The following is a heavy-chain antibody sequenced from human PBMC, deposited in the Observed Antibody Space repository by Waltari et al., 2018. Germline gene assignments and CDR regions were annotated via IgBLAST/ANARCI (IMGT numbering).Heavy chain of an antibody. J-gene: IGHJ4*02. CDR1: RNDIIQHS. D-gene: IGHD2-21*01. Sequence: LVQSGTEVRRPGASVKVSCKAARNDIIQHSLHWVRRAPGQGLEWMGWIDPNSGATNYGQKFKDRITLTWDTSVNTAYMELTRLASFDTGVYYCAREYCAGECRLFDFWGQGTGLTVSS. CDR3: AREYCAGECRLFDF. V-gene: IGHV1-2*02. CDR2: IDPNSGAT.